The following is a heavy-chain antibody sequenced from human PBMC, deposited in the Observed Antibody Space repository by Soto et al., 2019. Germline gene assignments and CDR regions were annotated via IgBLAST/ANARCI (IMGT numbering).Heavy chain of an antibody. CDR1: GFSFSTYA. CDR3: AKDLRTGVAPTYSDF. Sequence: EVQLLESGGGLVQPGGSLRLSCEASGFSFSTYAMSWVRQAPGKGLEWVSGISSSGGNTYYSDSVKGRFTISRDNSRDTLFLQMNRLSAEDTALYFCAKDLRTGVAPTYSDFWGQGNLVTVSS. V-gene: IGHV3-23*01. D-gene: IGHD2-21*01. J-gene: IGHJ4*02. CDR2: ISSSGGNT.